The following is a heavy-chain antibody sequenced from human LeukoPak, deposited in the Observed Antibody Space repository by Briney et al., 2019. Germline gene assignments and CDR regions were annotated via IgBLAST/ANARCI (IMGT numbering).Heavy chain of an antibody. D-gene: IGHD2-15*01. CDR1: GDSVSSGY. Sequence: PSETLSLICNVSGDSVSSGYWSWIPQSPGKGLEWIGFIQDTGITDYNPSLKSRLLMSLDTSKNQFSLNLRSVTAADTAVYYCAGRGHRYSRDWGQGILVTISS. CDR2: IQDTGIT. V-gene: IGHV4-4*09. J-gene: IGHJ1*01. CDR3: AGRGHRYSRD.